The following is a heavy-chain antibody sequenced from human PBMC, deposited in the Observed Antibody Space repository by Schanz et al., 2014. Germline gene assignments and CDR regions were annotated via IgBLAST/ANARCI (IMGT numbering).Heavy chain of an antibody. CDR2: LSEGGGGT. V-gene: IGHV3-23*01. CDR3: ARKMKVGVCGGKGQKSLDI. D-gene: IGHD3-22*01. CDR1: GFTLSNYA. Sequence: EMQLLESGGGLAQPGGSLRLSCAASGFTLSNYAMSWVRQAPGKGLEWVSALSEGGGGTHYADSVRGRFTISRDNAKNTLYLQMNSLRAEDTAVYDCARKMKVGVCGGKGQKSLDIWGQGTMXTVSS. J-gene: IGHJ3*02.